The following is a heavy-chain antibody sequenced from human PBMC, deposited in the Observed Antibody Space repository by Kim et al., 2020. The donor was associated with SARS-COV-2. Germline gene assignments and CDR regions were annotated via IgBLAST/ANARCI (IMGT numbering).Heavy chain of an antibody. Sequence: SETLSLTCTVSGGSISSYYWSWIRQPPGKGLEWIGYIYYSGSTNYNPSLKSRVTISVDTSKNQFSLRLSSVTAADTAVYYCAREDFGGSSIYWGQGTLVTVSS. CDR3: AREDFGGSSIY. D-gene: IGHD1-26*01. V-gene: IGHV4-59*01. CDR2: IYYSGST. CDR1: GGSISSYY. J-gene: IGHJ4*02.